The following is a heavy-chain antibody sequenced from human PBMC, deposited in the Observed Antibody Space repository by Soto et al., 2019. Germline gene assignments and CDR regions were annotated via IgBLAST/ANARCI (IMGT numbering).Heavy chain of an antibody. CDR3: ARDVPTEEGNYGYPMDV. D-gene: IGHD5-18*01. CDR1: GFAFNEYA. V-gene: IGHV3-30*14. Sequence: QVQLVQSGGGVVQPGRSLRLSCAAPGFAFNEYALHWVRQAPGKVLEWLAVIASDGGSGYYGKSGKGRFTISRDKSRNMLYLQMNSLRHEDTAVYFCARDVPTEEGNYGYPMDVWGQGTSVIVSS. CDR2: IASDGGSG. J-gene: IGHJ6*01.